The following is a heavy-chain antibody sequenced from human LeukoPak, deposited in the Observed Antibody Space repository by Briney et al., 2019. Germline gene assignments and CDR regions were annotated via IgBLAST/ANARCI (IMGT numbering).Heavy chain of an antibody. J-gene: IGHJ4*02. V-gene: IGHV1-8*01. D-gene: IGHD6-6*01. CDR1: GYTFTNYD. CDR3: PRALLHPRPAYFAY. Sequence: ASVKVSCKASGYTFTNYDYNWVRQAAGQGLEWMGWMNPNSGNTGYAQKFQGRVTMTRDTSKRTAYMELSSLTSDDTAVYSCPRALLHPRPAYFAYWGQPTLVTVPS. CDR2: MNPNSGNT.